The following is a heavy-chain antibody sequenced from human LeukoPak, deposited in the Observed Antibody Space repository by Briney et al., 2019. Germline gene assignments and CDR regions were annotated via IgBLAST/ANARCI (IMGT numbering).Heavy chain of an antibody. D-gene: IGHD3-9*01. Sequence: GGSLRLSCAASGFTFSSYGMHWVRQAPGKGLEWVAVISHDGSNKYYADSVKGRFTISRDNSKNTLYLQMNSLRAEDTAVYYCAKDAFDWTTAAIDYWGQGTLVTVSS. CDR1: GFTFSSYG. CDR3: AKDAFDWTTAAIDY. J-gene: IGHJ4*02. CDR2: ISHDGSNK. V-gene: IGHV3-30*18.